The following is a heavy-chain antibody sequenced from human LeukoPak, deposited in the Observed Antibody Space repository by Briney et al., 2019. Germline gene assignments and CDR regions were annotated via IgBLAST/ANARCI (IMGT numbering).Heavy chain of an antibody. D-gene: IGHD4-17*01. J-gene: IGHJ4*02. CDR3: ARGSKVTSEFDY. CDR2: ISYDGSNK. V-gene: IGHV3-30*04. CDR1: GFTFSSYA. Sequence: GGSLRLPCAASGFTFSSYATHWVRQAPGKGLEWVAVISYDGSNKYYADSVKGRFTISRDNSKNTLYLQMNSLRAEDTAVYYCARGSKVTSEFDYWCQGTLVTVSS.